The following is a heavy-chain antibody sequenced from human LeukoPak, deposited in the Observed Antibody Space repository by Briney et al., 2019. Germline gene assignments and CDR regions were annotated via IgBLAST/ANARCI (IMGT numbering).Heavy chain of an antibody. J-gene: IGHJ4*02. CDR3: ARDRRGSYDY. CDR2: CRDKADRSIT. D-gene: IGHD1-26*01. Sequence: PGGSLRLSCVASGFVLIDHSMDWVRQAPGKGLEWVGRCRDKADRSITTYAAALKGRFAISRDDSQNSLYLQMSSLKIEDTAVYYCARDRRGSYDYWGEGTLVTVSA. CDR1: GFVLIDHS. V-gene: IGHV3-72*01.